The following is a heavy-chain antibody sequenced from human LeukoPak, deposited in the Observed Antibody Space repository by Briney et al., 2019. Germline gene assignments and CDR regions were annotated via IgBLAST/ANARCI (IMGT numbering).Heavy chain of an antibody. V-gene: IGHV1-69*04. CDR1: GGTFSSYA. J-gene: IGHJ6*02. CDR3: ASGYSYGYLSRYYYYGMDV. D-gene: IGHD5-18*01. Sequence: GASVKVSCKASGGTFSSYAISWVRQAPGQGLEWMGRIIPILGIANYAQKFQGRVMITADKSTSTAYMELSSLRSEDTAVYYCASGYSYGYLSRYYYYGMDVWGQGTTVTVSS. CDR2: IIPILGIA.